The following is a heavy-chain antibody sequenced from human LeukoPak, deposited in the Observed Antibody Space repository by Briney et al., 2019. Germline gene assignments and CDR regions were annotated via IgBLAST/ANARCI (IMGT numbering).Heavy chain of an antibody. J-gene: IGHJ3*02. D-gene: IGHD3-22*01. CDR2: IYYSGST. V-gene: IGHV4-59*12. CDR1: GVSISSYY. CDR3: ARVDYYDSADAFDI. Sequence: SETLSLTCTVSGVSISSYYWSWIRQPPGKGLEWLGYIYYSGSTNYNPSLKSRVTISVDTSKNQFSLKLSSVTAADTAVYYCARVDYYDSADAFDIWGQGTMVTVSS.